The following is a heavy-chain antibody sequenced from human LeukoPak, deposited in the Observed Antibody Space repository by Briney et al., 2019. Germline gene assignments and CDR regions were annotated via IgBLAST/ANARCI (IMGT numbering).Heavy chain of an antibody. CDR1: GGSFSGYY. V-gene: IGHV4-34*01. CDR2: INHSGST. J-gene: IGHJ6*02. CDR3: ARGRMVRGVIGYYYYYGMDV. D-gene: IGHD3-10*01. Sequence: PSETLSLTCAVYGGSFSGYYWSWIRPPPGKGLEWIGEINHSGSTNYNPSLKSRVTISVDTSKNQFSLKLSSVTAADTAVYYCARGRMVRGVIGYYYYYGMDVWGQGTTVTVSS.